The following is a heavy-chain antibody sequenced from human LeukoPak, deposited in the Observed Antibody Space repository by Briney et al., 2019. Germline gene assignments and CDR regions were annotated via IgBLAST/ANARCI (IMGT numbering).Heavy chain of an antibody. V-gene: IGHV4-4*07. CDR1: GASVSSFY. Sequence: SETLSLTCTVSGASVSSFYWTWLRQPAGKGLEWIGHVYTSGVINYSPSLKSRVTISVDTSKNQFSLKLSSVTAADTAVYYCAGFSGSLRDYWGQGTLVTVSS. J-gene: IGHJ4*02. CDR3: AGFSGSLRDY. D-gene: IGHD1-26*01. CDR2: VYTSGVI.